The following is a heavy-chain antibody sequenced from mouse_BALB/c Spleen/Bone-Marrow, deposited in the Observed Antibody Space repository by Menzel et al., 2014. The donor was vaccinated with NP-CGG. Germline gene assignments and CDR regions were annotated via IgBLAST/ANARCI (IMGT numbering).Heavy chain of an antibody. CDR2: IRNKDNGYTT. CDR1: GFTFTDYY. V-gene: IGHV7-3*02. CDR3: ARAFTVISAMDY. Sequence: EVKLMESGGGLVQPGGSLRLSCATSGFTFTDYYMSWVRQPPGKALEWLGSIRNKDNGYTTEYSASVKDRFTISRDNSQSILYLQMNTLGAEDSATYYCARAFTVISAMDYWGQGTTVTVSS. J-gene: IGHJ4*01. D-gene: IGHD2-4*01.